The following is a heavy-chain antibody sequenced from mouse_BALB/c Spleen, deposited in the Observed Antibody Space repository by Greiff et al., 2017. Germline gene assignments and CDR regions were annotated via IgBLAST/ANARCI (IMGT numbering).Heavy chain of an antibody. CDR3: TRDRDRGFDY. D-gene: IGHD3-1*01. J-gene: IGHJ2*01. Sequence: EVMLVESGGGLVKPGGSLKLSCAASGFTFSSYTMSWVRQTPEKRLEWVATISSGGSYTYYPDSVKGRFTISRDNAKNTLYLQMSSLKSEDTAMYYCTRDRDRGFDYWGQGTTLTVSS. CDR1: GFTFSSYT. V-gene: IGHV5-6-4*01. CDR2: ISSGGSYT.